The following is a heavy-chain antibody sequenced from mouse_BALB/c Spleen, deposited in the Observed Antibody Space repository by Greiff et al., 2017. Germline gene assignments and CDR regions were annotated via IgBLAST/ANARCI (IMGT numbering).Heavy chain of an antibody. Sequence: EVKLVESGGGLVKPGGSLKLSCAASGFTFSSYAMSWVRQTPEKRLEWVATISSGGSYTYYPDSVKGRFTISRDNAKNTLYLQMSSLRSEDTAMYYCARPYYGFAYWGQGTLVTVSA. CDR2: ISSGGSYT. CDR3: ARPYYGFAY. J-gene: IGHJ3*01. CDR1: GFTFSSYA. V-gene: IGHV5-9-3*01. D-gene: IGHD2-10*01.